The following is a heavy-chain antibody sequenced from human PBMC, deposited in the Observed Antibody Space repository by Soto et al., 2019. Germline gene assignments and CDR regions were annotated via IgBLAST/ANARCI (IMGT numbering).Heavy chain of an antibody. J-gene: IGHJ1*01. Sequence: EVQLLESGGGLVQPGGSLKISCAVSGFTFSSYAMSWVRQAPGKGLEWVSGISGTGRVTNYAESVKGRFTISRDNPKNTPHLEMKSLRAADTAVYYCAKDVHYDIVTGIEYFDHWGQGTLVTVSS. CDR1: GFTFSSYA. CDR2: ISGTGRVT. V-gene: IGHV3-23*01. CDR3: AKDVHYDIVTGIEYFDH. D-gene: IGHD3-9*01.